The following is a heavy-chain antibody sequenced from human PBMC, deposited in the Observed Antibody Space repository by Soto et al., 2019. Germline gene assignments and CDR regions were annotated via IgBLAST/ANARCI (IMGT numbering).Heavy chain of an antibody. CDR2: IYWDDDK. D-gene: IGHD4-17*01. Sequence: QITLKESGPTLVKPTQTLTLTCTFSGFSLSTSGVGVGWIRQPPGKALEWLALIYWDDDKRYSPSLKSRLTITKDTSKNRVVLTMTNMDPVDTATYYCAHRIDYGDYAGWFDPWGQGTLVTVSS. CDR3: AHRIDYGDYAGWFDP. CDR1: GFSLSTSGVG. V-gene: IGHV2-5*02. J-gene: IGHJ5*02.